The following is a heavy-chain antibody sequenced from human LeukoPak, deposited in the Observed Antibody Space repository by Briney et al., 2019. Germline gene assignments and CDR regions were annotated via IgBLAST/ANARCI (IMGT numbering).Heavy chain of an antibody. V-gene: IGHV5-51*01. D-gene: IGHD6-13*01. Sequence: GESLKISCKGSGYSFSNYWIGWVRQMPGKGLEWMGIIYPDDSDTRYRPSFQGQATISADKSISTAYLQWSSLKASDTAMYYCARTGYTSRWAIDYWGQGTLVTVSS. CDR3: ARTGYTSRWAIDY. J-gene: IGHJ4*02. CDR1: GYSFSNYW. CDR2: IYPDDSDT.